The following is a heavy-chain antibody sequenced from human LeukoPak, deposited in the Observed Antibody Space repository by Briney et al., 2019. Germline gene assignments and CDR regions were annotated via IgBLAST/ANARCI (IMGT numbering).Heavy chain of an antibody. CDR2: IIPILGIA. V-gene: IGHV1-69*04. Sequence: SVKVSCKASGCTFSSYAISWVRQAPGQGLEWMGRIIPILGIANYAQKFQGRVTITADTSTSTAYMELSSLRSEDTAVYYCARDGDYVWGSYRDYWGQGTLVTVSS. D-gene: IGHD3-16*02. CDR1: GCTFSSYA. J-gene: IGHJ4*02. CDR3: ARDGDYVWGSYRDY.